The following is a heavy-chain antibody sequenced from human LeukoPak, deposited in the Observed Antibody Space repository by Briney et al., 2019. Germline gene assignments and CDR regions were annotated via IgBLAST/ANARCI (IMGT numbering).Heavy chain of an antibody. CDR3: ARVVWDSSGYYIDF. J-gene: IGHJ4*02. CDR1: GFTFSRYW. Sequence: GGSLRLSCAASGFTFSRYWMSWVRQAPGKGLEWVASINQDESAKFYVDSVKGRFTISRDNAKNSLYLQMNSLRAEDTAVYYCARVVWDSSGYYIDFWGQGTLVTVSS. CDR2: INQDESAK. V-gene: IGHV3-7*01. D-gene: IGHD3-22*01.